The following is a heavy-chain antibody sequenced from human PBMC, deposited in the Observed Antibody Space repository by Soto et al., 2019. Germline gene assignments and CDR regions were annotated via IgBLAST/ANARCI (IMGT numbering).Heavy chain of an antibody. J-gene: IGHJ6*01. V-gene: IGHV3-30-3*01. CDR2: ISYDGSNK. D-gene: IGHD2-2*02. CDR3: ARGYCSSTSCYMGYGMDV. CDR1: GFTFSSYA. Sequence: QVQLVESGGGVVQPGRSLRLSCAASGFTFSSYAMHWVRQAPGKGLEWVAVISYDGSNKYYADSVKGRFTISRDNSENTLYLQMNSLRAEDTAVYYCARGYCSSTSCYMGYGMDVW.